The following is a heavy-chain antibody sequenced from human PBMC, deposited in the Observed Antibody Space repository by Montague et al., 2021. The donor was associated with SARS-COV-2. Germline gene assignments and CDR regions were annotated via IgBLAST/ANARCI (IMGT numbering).Heavy chain of an antibody. D-gene: IGHD3-16*01. Sequence: SETLSLTCTVSGGSISSYYWSWIRQPPGKGLEWIGYIYYSGNTNYNPSLKSRVTISVDTSKNQFSLKLSSVTAADTAVYYCARVPFVGRPFMHYYYGMDVWGQGTTVTVSS. CDR2: IYYSGNT. J-gene: IGHJ6*02. V-gene: IGHV4-59*01. CDR3: ARVPFVGRPFMHYYYGMDV. CDR1: GGSISSYY.